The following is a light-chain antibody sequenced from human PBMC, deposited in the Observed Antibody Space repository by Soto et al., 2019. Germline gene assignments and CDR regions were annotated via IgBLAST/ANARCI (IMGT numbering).Light chain of an antibody. V-gene: IGKV1-5*01. CDR2: DAS. Sequence: DVQMTQSPSSMSASVGDKVTITCRASQSISNWLAWYQQKPGKAPNLLIYDASSLKSGVPSRFSGSGSGTEFILTISSLQPDDFATYYCQQYDSYSWSFGQGTKV. CDR3: QQYDSYSWS. J-gene: IGKJ1*01. CDR1: QSISNW.